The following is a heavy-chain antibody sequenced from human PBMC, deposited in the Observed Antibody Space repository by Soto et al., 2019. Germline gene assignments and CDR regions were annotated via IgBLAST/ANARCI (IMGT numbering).Heavy chain of an antibody. CDR2: IGGSGGST. CDR3: AKPLHAYDY. D-gene: IGHD2-2*01. J-gene: IGHJ4*02. CDR1: GFTFRYYT. V-gene: IGHV3-23*01. Sequence: PGGSLRLSCASSGFTFRYYTMNLVRQAPGKGLEWVSGIGGSGGSTYYADSVKGRFTISRDNSKNTLYLQMNSLRAEDTAVYYCAKPLHAYDYWGQGTLVTVSS.